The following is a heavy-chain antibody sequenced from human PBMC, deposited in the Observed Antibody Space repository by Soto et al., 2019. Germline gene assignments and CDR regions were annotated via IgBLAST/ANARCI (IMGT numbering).Heavy chain of an antibody. Sequence: ASVKVSCKASGYTFTSYYMHWVRQAPGQGLEWMGIINPSGGSTSYAQKFQGRVTMTRDTSTSTVYMELSSLRSEDTAVYYCARDWYSSSWSPTGYYYGMDVWGQGTTVTVS. CDR3: ARDWYSSSWSPTGYYYGMDV. CDR1: GYTFTSYY. V-gene: IGHV1-46*01. D-gene: IGHD6-13*01. CDR2: INPSGGST. J-gene: IGHJ6*02.